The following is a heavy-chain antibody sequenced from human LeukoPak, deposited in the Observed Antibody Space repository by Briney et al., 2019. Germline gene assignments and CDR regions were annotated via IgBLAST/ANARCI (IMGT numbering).Heavy chain of an antibody. CDR3: TREYGFMTTVFHAFDI. V-gene: IGHV4-39*07. CDR2: VYYSGNT. J-gene: IGHJ3*02. Sequence: SETLSLACTVSGGSITSSSYYWGWIRQPPGKGLEWIGSVYYSGNTYYNSSLKSRVTISVDTSKNQFSLKLSSVTAADTAIYYCTREYGFMTTVFHAFDIWGQGTMVTVSS. CDR1: GGSITSSSYY. D-gene: IGHD4-17*01.